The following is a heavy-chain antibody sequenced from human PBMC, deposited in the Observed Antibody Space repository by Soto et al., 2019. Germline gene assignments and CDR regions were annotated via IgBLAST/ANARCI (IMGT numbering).Heavy chain of an antibody. D-gene: IGHD3-10*01. CDR2: ISGSGTTI. V-gene: IGHV3-11*01. CDR1: GFALSDYY. Sequence: QVLLVESGGGLVKTGGSLRLSCAASGFALSDYYMTWIRQPPGKGLEWVSYISGSGTTIHYADSVKGRFTVSRDNARNSLYLQMNSLRAEDTAFYYCANDPYYYASEYWGQGTLVTVSS. CDR3: ANDPYYYASEY. J-gene: IGHJ4*02.